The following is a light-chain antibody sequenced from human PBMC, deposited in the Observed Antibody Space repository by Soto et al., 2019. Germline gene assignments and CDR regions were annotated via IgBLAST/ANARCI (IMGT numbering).Light chain of an antibody. CDR3: QQLNSYPRT. J-gene: IGKJ3*01. CDR2: DSS. Sequence: DIPLTQSPSSLSASVGDRITITCRASQSISTYLNWYQQKPGEAPTLLVYDSSTLQSGVPSRFSGSGSGTDFTLTISSLQPEDFATYYCQQLNSYPRTFGPGTKVDIK. CDR1: QSISTY. V-gene: IGKV1-9*01.